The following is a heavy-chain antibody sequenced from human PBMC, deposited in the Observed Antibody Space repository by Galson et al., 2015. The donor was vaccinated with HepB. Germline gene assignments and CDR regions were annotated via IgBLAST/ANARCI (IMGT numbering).Heavy chain of an antibody. V-gene: IGHV2-70*11. CDR1: GFSLSTSGMC. Sequence: PALVKPPQTLTLTCTFSGFSLSTSGMCVSWIRQPPGKALEWLARIDWDDDKYYSTSLKTRLTISKDTSKSQVVLTMTNMDPADTATYYCARMCTMVRGVYIHYWGHGSPVTVSS. J-gene: IGHJ4*01. CDR2: IDWDDDK. CDR3: ARMCTMVRGVYIHY. D-gene: IGHD3-10*01.